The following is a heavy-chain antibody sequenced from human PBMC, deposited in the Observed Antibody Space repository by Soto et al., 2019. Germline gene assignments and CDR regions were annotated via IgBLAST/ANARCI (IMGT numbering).Heavy chain of an antibody. V-gene: IGHV3-15*07. Sequence: GGSLRLSCAASGFILSNTWMHWVRQAPGKGLEWVGRIRSPADGGAIDYAAPVKGRFAISRDDSRNTTYLQMNNLRTEDTAVYFCATDQGDATEFYHFDYWGQGSLVTVSS. CDR3: ATDQGDATEFYHFDY. CDR2: IRSPADGGAI. CDR1: GFILSNTW. J-gene: IGHJ4*02. D-gene: IGHD2-21*02.